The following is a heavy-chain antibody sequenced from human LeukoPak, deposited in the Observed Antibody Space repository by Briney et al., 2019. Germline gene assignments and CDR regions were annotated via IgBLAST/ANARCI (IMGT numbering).Heavy chain of an antibody. CDR1: GFTFSSYA. V-gene: IGHV3-48*03. CDR3: ARERTAVSDY. CDR2: ISNSGTAT. Sequence: GGSLRLSCAASGFTFSSYAFNWVRQAPGEGLEWVSLISNSGTATHYADSVKGRFSISRDSARNSVYLQMNSLRVEDTAVYYCARERTAVSDYWGQGTLVTVSS. D-gene: IGHD5/OR15-5a*01. J-gene: IGHJ4*02.